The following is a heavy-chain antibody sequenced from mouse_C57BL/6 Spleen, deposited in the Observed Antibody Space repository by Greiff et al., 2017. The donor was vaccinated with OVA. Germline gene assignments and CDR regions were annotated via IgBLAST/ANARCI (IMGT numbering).Heavy chain of an antibody. CDR1: GYSITSGYY. Sequence: DVQLQESGPGLVKPSQSLSLTCSVSGYSITSGYYWNWIRQFPGNKLEWMGYISYAGSNNYNPSLNNRTSITTDTSKNQFFLKLNSVTTEDTATYYCARRPSNDGAMDYWGQGTSVTVSS. D-gene: IGHD2-12*01. CDR3: ARRPSNDGAMDY. V-gene: IGHV3-6*01. CDR2: ISYAGSN. J-gene: IGHJ4*01.